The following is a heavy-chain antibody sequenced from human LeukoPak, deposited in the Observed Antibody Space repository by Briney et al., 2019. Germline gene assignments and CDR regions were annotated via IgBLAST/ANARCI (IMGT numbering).Heavy chain of an antibody. CDR2: ISGSGGST. CDR1: GFTFSSYA. V-gene: IGHV3-23*01. CDR3: AKTAMIVVVTPFDY. Sequence: PGGSLRLSCAASGFTFSSYAMSSVSQAPGKGLEWVSAISGSGGSTYYADSVKGRFTISRDNSKNTLYLQMNSLRAEDTAVYYCAKTAMIVVVTPFDYWGQGTLVTVSS. J-gene: IGHJ4*02. D-gene: IGHD3-22*01.